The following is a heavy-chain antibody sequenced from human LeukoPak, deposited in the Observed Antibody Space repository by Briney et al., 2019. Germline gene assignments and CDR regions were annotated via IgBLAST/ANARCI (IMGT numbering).Heavy chain of an antibody. J-gene: IGHJ4*02. D-gene: IGHD6-19*01. CDR2: IYPGDSDT. Sequence: GESLKISCKGSGYSFTSYWIGWVRQMPGKGLEWMGIIYPGDSDTRYSPSFQGLVTISADKSIRTAYLQWTSLEASDTAMYYCARTGYSTGGRHFEYWGQGTLVTVSS. CDR3: ARTGYSTGGRHFEY. CDR1: GYSFTSYW. V-gene: IGHV5-51*01.